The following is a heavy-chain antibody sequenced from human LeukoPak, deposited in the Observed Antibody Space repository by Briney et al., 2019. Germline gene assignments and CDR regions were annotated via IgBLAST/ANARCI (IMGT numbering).Heavy chain of an antibody. CDR3: ASGGQLYDSSGPKTTPFDY. V-gene: IGHV4-34*01. Sequence: SETLSLTCAVYGGSFSGYYWSWIRQPPGKGLEWIGEINHSGSTNYNPSLKSRVTISVDTSKNQFSLKLSSVTAADTAVYYCASGGQLYDSSGPKTTPFDYWGQGTLVTVSS. CDR1: GGSFSGYY. CDR2: INHSGST. D-gene: IGHD3-22*01. J-gene: IGHJ4*02.